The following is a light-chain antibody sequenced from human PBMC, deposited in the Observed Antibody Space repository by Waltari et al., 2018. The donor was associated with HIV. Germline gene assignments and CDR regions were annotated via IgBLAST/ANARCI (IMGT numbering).Light chain of an antibody. CDR2: RNH. CDR3: AAWDDGLSGVV. Sequence: QSVLTQPPSASGTPGQRVTISCSGRRSNIGSNPVSWYQQLPETAPKLLIYRNHQRPSGVPDRFSGSKSGTSASLAVSGLRSEDEGDYYCAAWDDGLSGVVFGGGTKLTVL. J-gene: IGLJ2*01. CDR1: RSNIGSNP. V-gene: IGLV1-47*01.